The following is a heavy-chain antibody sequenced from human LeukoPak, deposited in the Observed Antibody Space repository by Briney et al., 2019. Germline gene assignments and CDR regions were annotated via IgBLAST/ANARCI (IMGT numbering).Heavy chain of an antibody. V-gene: IGHV4-59*01. J-gene: IGHJ4*02. CDR2: IYYSGST. CDR3: ARVNWNYVYFDY. Sequence: SETLSLTCTVSGGSISSYYWSWIRQPPGEGLEWIGYIYYSGSTNYNPSLKSRVTISVDTSKNQFSLKLSSVTAADTAVYYCARVNWNYVYFDYWGQGTLVTVSS. D-gene: IGHD1-7*01. CDR1: GGSISSYY.